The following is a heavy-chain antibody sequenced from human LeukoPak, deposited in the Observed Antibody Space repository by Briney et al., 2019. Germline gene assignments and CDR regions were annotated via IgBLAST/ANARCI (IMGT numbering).Heavy chain of an antibody. D-gene: IGHD3-22*01. J-gene: IGHJ3*02. CDR3: VRGNYDSRGYSNAFDI. CDR2: IYYSGST. Sequence: SGTLSLTCTVSGASISSSYWSWIRQPPRKRLEWIGYIYYSGSTNSNPSLKSRVTISADTSKNQFSLKLGSVTAADTAVYYCVRGNYDSRGYSNAFDIWGQGAMVTVSS. V-gene: IGHV4-59*01. CDR1: GASISSSY.